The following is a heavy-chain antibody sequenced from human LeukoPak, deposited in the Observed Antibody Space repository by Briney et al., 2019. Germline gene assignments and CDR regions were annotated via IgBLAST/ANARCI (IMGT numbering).Heavy chain of an antibody. Sequence: ASVKVSCKASGYTFTSYYMHWVRQAPGQGLEWMGIINPSGGSTSYAQKFQGRVTMTRDTSTSTVYMELGSLRSEDTAVYYCARRLGDGDYVYYFDYWGQGTLVTVSS. V-gene: IGHV1-46*01. D-gene: IGHD4-17*01. J-gene: IGHJ4*02. CDR1: GYTFTSYY. CDR3: ARRLGDGDYVYYFDY. CDR2: INPSGGST.